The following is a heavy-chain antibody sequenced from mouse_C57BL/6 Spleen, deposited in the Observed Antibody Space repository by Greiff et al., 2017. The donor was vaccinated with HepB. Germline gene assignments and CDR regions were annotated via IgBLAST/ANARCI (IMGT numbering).Heavy chain of an antibody. CDR1: GYSITSGYY. CDR3: AKLTGTEYYFDY. J-gene: IGHJ2*01. V-gene: IGHV3-6*01. D-gene: IGHD4-1*01. CDR2: ISYDGSN. Sequence: DVKLVESGPGLVKPSQSLSLTCSVTGYSITSGYYWNWIRQFPGNKLEWMGYISYDGSNNYNPSLKNRISITRDTSKNQFFLKLNSVTTEDTATYYCAKLTGTEYYFDYWGQGTTLTVSS.